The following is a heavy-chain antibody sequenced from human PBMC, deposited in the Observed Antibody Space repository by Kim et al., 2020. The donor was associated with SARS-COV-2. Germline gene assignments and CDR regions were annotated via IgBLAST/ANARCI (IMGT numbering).Heavy chain of an antibody. D-gene: IGHD3-10*01. CDR3: ARARATMVRGVKYYFDY. J-gene: IGHJ4*02. Sequence: LKSQGTISVDTSKNQFSLKLSSVTAADTAVYYCARARATMVRGVKYYFDYWGQGTLVTVSS. V-gene: IGHV4-34*01.